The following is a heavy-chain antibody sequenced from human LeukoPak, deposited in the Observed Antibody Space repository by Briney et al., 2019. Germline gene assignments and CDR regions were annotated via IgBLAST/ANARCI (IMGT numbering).Heavy chain of an antibody. J-gene: IGHJ4*02. D-gene: IGHD3-10*01. CDR2: INPNSGGT. Sequence: ASVKVSCKASGYTFTGYYMHWVRQAPGQGLEWMGWINPNSGGTNYAQKFQGGVTMTRDTSISTAYMELSRLRSDDTAVYYCARGSDGSGSLEYWGQGTLVTVSS. V-gene: IGHV1-2*02. CDR3: ARGSDGSGSLEY. CDR1: GYTFTGYY.